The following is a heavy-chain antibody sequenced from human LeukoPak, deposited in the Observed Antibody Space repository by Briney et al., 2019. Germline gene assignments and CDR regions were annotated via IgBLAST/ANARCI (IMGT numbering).Heavy chain of an antibody. D-gene: IGHD2-2*01. V-gene: IGHV4-4*02. CDR1: GGSISSSYW. CDR2: IYHSGTT. J-gene: IGHJ4*02. CDR3: ATVRGGCSSSSCYFEN. Sequence: PSGTLSLTCGVSGGSISSSYWWTWVRQPPGKGLEWIGEIYHSGTTNYNPSLNSRVTISVDKSKNQFSLKLSSVTAADTAVYYCATVRGGCSSSSCYFENWGQGILVTVSS.